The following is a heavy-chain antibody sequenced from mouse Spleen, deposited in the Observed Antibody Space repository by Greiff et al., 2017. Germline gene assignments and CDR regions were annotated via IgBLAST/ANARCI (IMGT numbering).Heavy chain of an antibody. D-gene: IGHD1-1*01. V-gene: IGHV1-26*01. CDR3: ASAYYYGSRYYAMDY. Sequence: EVQLQQSGPELVKPGASVKISCKASGYTFTDYYMNWVKQSHGKSLEWIGDINPNNGGTSYNQKFKGKATLTVDKSSSTAYMELRSLTSEDSAVYYCASAYYYGSRYYAMDYWGQGTSVTVSS. CDR2: INPNNGGT. J-gene: IGHJ4*01. CDR1: GYTFTDYY.